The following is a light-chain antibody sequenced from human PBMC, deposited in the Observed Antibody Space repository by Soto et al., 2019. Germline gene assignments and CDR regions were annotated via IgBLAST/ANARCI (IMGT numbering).Light chain of an antibody. CDR3: QQYGSSAPIT. J-gene: IGKJ5*01. CDR1: QSVSSSY. Sequence: EIVLTQSPVTLSLSPGERATLSCRASQSVSSSYLAWYQQKPGQAPRLLIYGASSRATGIPDRFSGSGSETDFTLTISRLEPEDFALYYCQQYGSSAPITFGQGTRLEIK. V-gene: IGKV3-20*01. CDR2: GAS.